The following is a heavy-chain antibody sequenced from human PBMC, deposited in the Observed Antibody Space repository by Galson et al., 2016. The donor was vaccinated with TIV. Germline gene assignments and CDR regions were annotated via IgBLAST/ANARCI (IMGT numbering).Heavy chain of an antibody. D-gene: IGHD3-10*01. CDR2: ISWNSGNI. CDR1: GFTFDDYA. Sequence: SLRLSCAASGFTFDDYAMHWVRQAPGKGLEWVSGISWNSGNIGYEDSVKGRFTISRDNAKNSLFLQMNSLRAEDTALYYCVKDGYGSGSRFDYWGQGTLVTVSS. CDR3: VKDGYGSGSRFDY. J-gene: IGHJ4*02. V-gene: IGHV3-9*01.